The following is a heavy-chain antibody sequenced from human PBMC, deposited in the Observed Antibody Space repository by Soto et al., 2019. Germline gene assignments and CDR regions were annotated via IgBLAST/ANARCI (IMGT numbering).Heavy chain of an antibody. Sequence: SETLSLTCTVSGGSISSGGYYWSWIRQHPGKGLEWIGYIYYSGSTYYNPSLKSRVTISVDTSKNQFSLKLSSVTAADTAVYYCARMTTVTISPGYYYGMDVWGQGTTVTVSS. CDR2: IYYSGST. J-gene: IGHJ6*02. D-gene: IGHD4-17*01. V-gene: IGHV4-31*03. CDR3: ARMTTVTISPGYYYGMDV. CDR1: GGSISSGGYY.